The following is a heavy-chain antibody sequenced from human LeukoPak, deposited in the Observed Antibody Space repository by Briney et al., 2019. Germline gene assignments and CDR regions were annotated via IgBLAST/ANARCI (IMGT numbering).Heavy chain of an antibody. Sequence: GGSLRLSCAASGFTFSNAWMSWVRQAPGKGLEWVGRIKSKIDGGTTEYAAPVKGRFTISRDDSKNTLFLQMNSLKTEDTAVYHCTTDLPNWNDNYYHYMDVWGKGTTVTVSS. CDR2: IKSKIDGGTT. CDR1: GFTFSNAW. D-gene: IGHD1-1*01. V-gene: IGHV3-15*01. J-gene: IGHJ6*03. CDR3: TTDLPNWNDNYYHYMDV.